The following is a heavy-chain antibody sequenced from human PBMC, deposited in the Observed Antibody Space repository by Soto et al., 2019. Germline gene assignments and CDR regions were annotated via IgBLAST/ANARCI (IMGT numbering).Heavy chain of an antibody. CDR1: GYSFTNYW. CDR3: LAGSAYYYYGIDV. J-gene: IGHJ6*02. D-gene: IGHD3-10*01. V-gene: IGHV5-51*01. Sequence: GESLKISCKGSGYSFTNYWIGWVRQMPGKGLEWMGVIYPGDSDTRYSPSFQGQVTISADKSISTAYLQWSSLKASDTAIYYCLAGSAYYYYGIDVWGQGTMVTVSS. CDR2: IYPGDSDT.